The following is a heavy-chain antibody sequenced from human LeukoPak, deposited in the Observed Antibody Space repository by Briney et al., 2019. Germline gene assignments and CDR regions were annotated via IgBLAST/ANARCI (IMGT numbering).Heavy chain of an antibody. CDR2: IYPGGSDT. D-gene: IGHD4-17*01. CDR3: AGPAGEDSGDYGH. Sequence: GESLKISCKGSGYSFTNYWIGWVRQMPGKGLEWMGIIYPGGSDTKYSPSFQGQVIISADKSINTAYLQWSSLKASDTAMYYCAGPAGEDSGDYGHWGQGTLVTVSS. V-gene: IGHV5-51*01. CDR1: GYSFTNYW. J-gene: IGHJ4*02.